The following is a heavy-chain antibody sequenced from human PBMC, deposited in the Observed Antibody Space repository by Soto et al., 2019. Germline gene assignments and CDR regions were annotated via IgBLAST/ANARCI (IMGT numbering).Heavy chain of an antibody. Sequence: SETLSLTCTVSGDSITGSYWSWIRQPPGKTLEWIGYIYHSGTTTYNPSLKSRVSISVDTSKNQFSLRLTSVIAADTAVYYCARDMPYAAGSLAGCDYWGQGILVTVS. J-gene: IGHJ4*02. CDR3: ARDMPYAAGSLAGCDY. CDR2: IYHSGTT. D-gene: IGHD1-26*01. CDR1: GDSITGSY. V-gene: IGHV4-59*01.